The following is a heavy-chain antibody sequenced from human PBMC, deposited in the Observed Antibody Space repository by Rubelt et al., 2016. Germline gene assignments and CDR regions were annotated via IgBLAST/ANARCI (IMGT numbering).Heavy chain of an antibody. J-gene: IGHJ4*02. D-gene: IGHD3-9*01. CDR3: ARDRYDILTGPSPIDY. CDR1: GGTFSSYA. Sequence: QVQLVQSGAEVKKPGSSVKVSCKASGGTFSSYAISWVRQAPGQGLEWMGGIIPIFGTANYAQKFQGRVTITADESTSTAYMELSSLRSEDKAVYYCARDRYDILTGPSPIDYWGQGTLVTVSS. CDR2: IIPIFGTA. V-gene: IGHV1-69*01.